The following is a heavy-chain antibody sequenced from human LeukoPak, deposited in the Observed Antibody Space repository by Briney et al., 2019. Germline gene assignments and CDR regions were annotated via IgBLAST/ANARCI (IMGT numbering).Heavy chain of an antibody. V-gene: IGHV4-4*07. CDR2: IYTSGST. CDR1: GGSISSYY. CDR3: ARDGGYSYGYAEYYFDY. J-gene: IGHJ4*02. D-gene: IGHD5-18*01. Sequence: PSETLSLTCTVSGGSISSYYWSWIRQPAGKGLEWIGRIYTSGSTNYNPSLESRVTMSVDTSKNQFSLKLSSVTAADTAVYYCARDGGYSYGYAEYYFDYWGQGTLVTVSS.